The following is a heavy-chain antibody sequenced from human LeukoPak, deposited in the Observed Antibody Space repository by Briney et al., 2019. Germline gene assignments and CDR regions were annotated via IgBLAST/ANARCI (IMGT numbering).Heavy chain of an antibody. Sequence: SSETLSLTCTVSGGSISSSSNYWGWIRQPPEKGLEWIGNIYYTGNTYYNPSLNSRVTTTIDTSTNRFFLTVYSVTAADTAVYYCARVPDCSSISCKMGERFAPWGQGTLVTVSS. V-gene: IGHV4-39*07. CDR2: IYYTGNT. CDR3: ARVPDCSSISCKMGERFAP. D-gene: IGHD2-2*01. CDR1: GGSISSSSNY. J-gene: IGHJ5*02.